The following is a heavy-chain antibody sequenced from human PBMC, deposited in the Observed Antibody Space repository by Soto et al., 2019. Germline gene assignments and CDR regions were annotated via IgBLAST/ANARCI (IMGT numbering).Heavy chain of an antibody. CDR1: GATFSSSA. Sequence: QVQLVQSGAAVRQPASSVKVSCKTSGATFSSSAITWVRQAPGQGLEWMGGLVPTVDTSTYAQKCQDRFTITANTFTNTVSMVLSSLRSDDTAVYYCVRVVAIPGDPDKGGQGTLVTVSS. J-gene: IGHJ4*02. V-gene: IGHV1-69*14. D-gene: IGHD2-15*01. CDR2: LVPTVDTS. CDR3: VRVVAIPGDPDK.